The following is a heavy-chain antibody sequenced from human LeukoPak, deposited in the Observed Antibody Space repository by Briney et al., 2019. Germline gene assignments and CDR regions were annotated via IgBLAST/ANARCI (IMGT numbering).Heavy chain of an antibody. CDR3: ARDSSSSNAFDI. CDR2: ISYDGSNK. J-gene: IGHJ3*02. Sequence: GGSLRLSCAASGFTFSSYAMHWVRQAPGKGLEWVAVISYDGSNKYYADSVKGRFTISRDNSKNTLYLQVNSLRAEDTAVYYCARDSSSSNAFDIWGQGTRVTVSS. D-gene: IGHD6-6*01. V-gene: IGHV3-30*04. CDR1: GFTFSSYA.